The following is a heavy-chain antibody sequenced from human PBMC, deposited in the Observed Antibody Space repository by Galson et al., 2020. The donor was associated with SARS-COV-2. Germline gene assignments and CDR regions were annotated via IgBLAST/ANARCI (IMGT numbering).Heavy chain of an antibody. CDR3: ARAPDSSSWLGDAFDI. Sequence: ASVKVSCKASGYTFTGYYMHWVRQAPGQGLQWMGWINPNSGGTNYAQKFQGWVTMTRDTSISTAYMELSRLRSDDTAVYYCARAPDSSSWLGDAFDIWGQGTMVTVSS. J-gene: IGHJ3*02. V-gene: IGHV1-2*04. CDR1: GYTFTGYY. D-gene: IGHD6-13*01. CDR2: INPNSGGT.